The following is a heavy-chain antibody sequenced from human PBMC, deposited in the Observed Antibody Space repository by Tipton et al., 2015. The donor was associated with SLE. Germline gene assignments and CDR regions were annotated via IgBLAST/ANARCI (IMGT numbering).Heavy chain of an antibody. CDR1: GGSIRSSRHF. Sequence: TLSLTCTVSGGSIRSSRHFWGWIRQPPGKGLEWIGVLYYSGNTYYNPSHKSPVTLSIDTSKNQFSLKLTSVTAADTAVYYCARWIPLTGINVWGQGATVTVSS. CDR3: ARWIPLTGINV. J-gene: IGHJ6*02. CDR2: LYYSGNT. D-gene: IGHD5-18*01. V-gene: IGHV4-39*01.